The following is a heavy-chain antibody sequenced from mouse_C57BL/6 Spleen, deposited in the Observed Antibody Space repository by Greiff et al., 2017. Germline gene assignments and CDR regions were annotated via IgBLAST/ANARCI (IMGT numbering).Heavy chain of an antibody. D-gene: IGHD2-3*01. V-gene: IGHV3-6*01. Sequence: EVKLMESGPGLVKPSQSLSLTCSVTGYSITSGYYWNWIRQFPGNKLEWMGYISYDGSNNYNPSLKNRISITRDTSKNQFFLKLNSVTTEDTATYYCARVGDGYLYAMDYWGQGTSVTVSS. CDR3: ARVGDGYLYAMDY. CDR1: GYSITSGYY. CDR2: ISYDGSN. J-gene: IGHJ4*01.